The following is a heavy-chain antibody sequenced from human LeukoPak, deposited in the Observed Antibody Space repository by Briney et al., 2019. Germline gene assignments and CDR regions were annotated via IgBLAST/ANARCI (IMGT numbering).Heavy chain of an antibody. CDR1: GGSISSGGYY. CDR3: ARDSLLWFGELV. CDR2: IYYSGST. D-gene: IGHD3-10*01. V-gene: IGHV4-31*03. J-gene: IGHJ4*02. Sequence: SQTLSLTCTVSGGSISSGGYYWSWIRQHPGKGLEWIGYIYYSGSTYYNPSLESRVTISVDTSKNQFSLKLSSVTAADTAVYYCARDSLLWFGELVWGQGTLVTVSS.